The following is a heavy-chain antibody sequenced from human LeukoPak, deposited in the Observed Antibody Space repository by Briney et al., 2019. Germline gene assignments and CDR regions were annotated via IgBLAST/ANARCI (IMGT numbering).Heavy chain of an antibody. V-gene: IGHV4-59*08. CDR3: ARHWSGYSSGWYIYWYFDL. J-gene: IGHJ2*01. CDR1: GGSISSYY. D-gene: IGHD6-19*01. Sequence: SETLSLTCTVSGGSISSYYWSWIRQPPGKGLEWIGYIYYSGSTNYNPSLKSRVTISVDTSKNQFSLKLSSVTAADTAVYYCARHWSGYSSGWYIYWYFDLWGRGTLVTVSS. CDR2: IYYSGST.